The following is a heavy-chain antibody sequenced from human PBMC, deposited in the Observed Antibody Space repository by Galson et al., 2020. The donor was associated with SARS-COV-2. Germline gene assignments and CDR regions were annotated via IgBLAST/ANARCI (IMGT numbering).Heavy chain of an antibody. J-gene: IGHJ4*02. CDR1: GGSFSGYY. V-gene: IGHV4-34*01. D-gene: IGHD1-1*01. CDR2: INHSGST. Sequence: SETLSLTCAVYGGSFSGYYWSWIRQPPGKGLEWIGEINHSGSTNYNPSLKSRVTISVDTSKNQFSLKLSSVTAADTAVYYCARDRTGNSLTLDYWGQGTLVTVAS. CDR3: ARDRTGNSLTLDY.